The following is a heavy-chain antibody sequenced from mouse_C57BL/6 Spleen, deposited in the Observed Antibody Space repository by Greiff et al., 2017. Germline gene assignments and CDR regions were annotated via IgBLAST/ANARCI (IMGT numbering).Heavy chain of an antibody. Sequence: EVQLVESGGDLVKPGGSLKLSCAASGFTFSSYGMSWVRQTPDKRLEWVATISSGGSYTYYPDSVKGRFTISRDNAKNTLYLQMSSLKSEDTAMYYCARHPDPNSWDGGSWFAYWGQGTLVTVSA. CDR3: ARHPDPNSWDGGSWFAY. CDR2: ISSGGSYT. CDR1: GFTFSSYG. D-gene: IGHD4-1*01. J-gene: IGHJ3*01. V-gene: IGHV5-6*01.